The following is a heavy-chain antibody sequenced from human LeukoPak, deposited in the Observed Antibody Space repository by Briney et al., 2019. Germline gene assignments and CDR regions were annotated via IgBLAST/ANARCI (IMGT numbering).Heavy chain of an antibody. Sequence: SLSLSCEASGYTFTSYAINWVRQAPGQGPEWMGGMNPNGGDTGYAHTFKGRVTMTRDTSIRTAYMQLSSQTSVDTAVYFGARRTEAAHDYWGQGTLVTVSS. CDR3: ARRTEAAHDY. CDR2: MNPNGGDT. V-gene: IGHV1-8*01. CDR1: GYTFTSYA. D-gene: IGHD2-15*01. J-gene: IGHJ4*02.